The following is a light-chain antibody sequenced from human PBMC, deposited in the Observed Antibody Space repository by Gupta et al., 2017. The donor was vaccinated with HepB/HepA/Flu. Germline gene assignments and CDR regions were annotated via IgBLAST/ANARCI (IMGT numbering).Light chain of an antibody. CDR2: EVS. Sequence: QPARTQPDPVSESPGQCLPVSCAGASSDVGSYNIVSWYQQHPGKAPKLMIYEVSKRPSGVSNRFSGSKSGNTASLTICGLQAEDEADYYCCVYAGSSTSVVFGGGTKLTVL. CDR1: SSDVGSYNI. J-gene: IGLJ2*01. V-gene: IGLV2-23*02. CDR3: CVYAGSSTSVV.